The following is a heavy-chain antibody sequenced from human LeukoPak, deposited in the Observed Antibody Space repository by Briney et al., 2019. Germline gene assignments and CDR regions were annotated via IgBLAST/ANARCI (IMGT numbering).Heavy chain of an antibody. CDR3: ARTMARGPGGHFDY. V-gene: IGHV3-11*03. CDR2: ISDDGSYA. CDR1: GLTYRNYY. D-gene: IGHD5-24*01. Sequence: GALRLSCAASGLTYRNYYFSWVRQAPGKGLEWISYISDDGSYANYADSVRGRFTISRDNAKNSLFLQMNSLRVEDTAVYYCARTMARGPGGHFDYWGQGTLVTVSS. J-gene: IGHJ4*02.